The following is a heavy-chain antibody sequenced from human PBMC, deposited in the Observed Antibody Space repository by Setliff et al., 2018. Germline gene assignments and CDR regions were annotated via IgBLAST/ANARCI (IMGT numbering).Heavy chain of an antibody. Sequence: PGGSLRLSCSTSEFTFKTDVIHWVRQAPGKGLEWVAALMWFEGSKQYYADSVRGRFIISRDSSKNTMYLHMNSLRPEDTAVYYCVIEPSIWTGAFDIRGQGTMVTVSS. CDR1: EFTFKTDV. CDR2: MWFEGSKQ. D-gene: IGHD3-9*01. V-gene: IGHV3-30*02. J-gene: IGHJ3*02. CDR3: VIEPSIWTGAFDI.